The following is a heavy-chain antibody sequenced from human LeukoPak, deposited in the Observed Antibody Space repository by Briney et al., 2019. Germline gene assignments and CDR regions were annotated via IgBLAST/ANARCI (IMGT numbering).Heavy chain of an antibody. CDR2: IYSSGRT. Sequence: SETLSLTCTVSGGSISSYYWSWIRQPAGKGLEWIGRIYSSGRTNYNPSLKSRVTMSVDTSKNQFSLKLSSVTAADTAVYYCARDEYYYDSSGYYQLDYWGQGTLVTVSS. CDR1: GGSISSYY. D-gene: IGHD3-22*01. CDR3: ARDEYYYDSSGYYQLDY. V-gene: IGHV4-4*07. J-gene: IGHJ4*02.